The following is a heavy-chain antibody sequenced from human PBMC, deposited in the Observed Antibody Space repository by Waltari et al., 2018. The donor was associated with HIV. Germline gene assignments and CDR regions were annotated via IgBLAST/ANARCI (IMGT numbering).Heavy chain of an antibody. J-gene: IGHJ4*02. CDR1: GFTFSSYW. CDR3: ARLRGGYDFDY. V-gene: IGHV3-7*01. D-gene: IGHD5-12*01. CDR2: IKQDGREK. Sequence: EVQLVESGGGLVQPGGSLRLSCAASGFTFSSYWMSWVRQAPGKGLECVANIKQDGREKSYVDSVKGRFTISRDNAKNSLYLQMNNLRAEDTAVYYCARLRGGYDFDYWGQGTLVTVSS.